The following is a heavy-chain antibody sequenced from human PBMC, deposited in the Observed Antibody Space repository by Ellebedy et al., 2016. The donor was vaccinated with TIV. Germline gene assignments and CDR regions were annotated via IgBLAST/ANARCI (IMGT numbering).Heavy chain of an antibody. D-gene: IGHD4-23*01. J-gene: IGHJ4*02. CDR2: ISAYNGNT. CDR1: GGTFSSYD. CDR3: ARVGTDGGNSGIDY. Sequence: ASVKVSXXASGGTFSSYDINWVRQATGQGLEWMGWISAYNGNTNYAQKLQGRVTMTTDTSTSTAYMERRSLRSDDTAVYYCARVGTDGGNSGIDYWGQGTLVTVSS. V-gene: IGHV1-18*01.